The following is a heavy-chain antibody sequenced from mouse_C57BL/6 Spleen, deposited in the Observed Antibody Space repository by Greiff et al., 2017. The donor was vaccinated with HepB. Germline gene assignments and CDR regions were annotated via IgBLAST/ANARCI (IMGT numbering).Heavy chain of an antibody. J-gene: IGHJ4*01. Sequence: EVQLVESGGGLVKPGGSLKLSCAASGFTFSDYGMHWVRQAPEKGLEWVAYISSGSSTIYYADTVKGRFTISRDNAKNTLFLQMTSLRSEDTAMYYCATVVAKGYYAMDYWGQGTSVTVSS. D-gene: IGHD1-1*01. V-gene: IGHV5-17*01. CDR3: ATVVAKGYYAMDY. CDR1: GFTFSDYG. CDR2: ISSGSSTI.